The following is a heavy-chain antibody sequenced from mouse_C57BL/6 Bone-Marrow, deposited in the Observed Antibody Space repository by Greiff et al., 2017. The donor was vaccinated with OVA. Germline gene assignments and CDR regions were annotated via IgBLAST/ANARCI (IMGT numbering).Heavy chain of an antibody. D-gene: IGHD1-1*01. CDR2: IYPGSGST. Sequence: QVQLQQPGAELVKPGASVKMSCKASGYTFTSYWITWVKQRPGQGLEWIGDIYPGSGSTNYNEKFKSKATLTVDTSSSTAYMQLSSLTAEDSAVXDCARSPYGNSSFDYWGQGTTLTVSS. J-gene: IGHJ2*01. CDR1: GYTFTSYW. V-gene: IGHV1-55*01. CDR3: ARSPYGNSSFDY.